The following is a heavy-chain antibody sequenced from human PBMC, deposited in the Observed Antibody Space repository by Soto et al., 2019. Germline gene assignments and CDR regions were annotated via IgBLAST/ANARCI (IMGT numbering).Heavy chain of an antibody. V-gene: IGHV3-30*04. J-gene: IGHJ4*02. Sequence: QVILVESGGGVVRPGRSLRLSCAASGFTFSHYAIHWVRQAPGKGLEWLALISDDGVNKFNADSVRGRFSISRDNSKNAVLLQMDSLRPEDTALYYCAGDDGRALTKGYDLEYWGQGTLVTVS. CDR1: GFTFSHYA. CDR3: AGDDGRALTKGYDLEY. D-gene: IGHD5-12*01. CDR2: ISDDGVNK.